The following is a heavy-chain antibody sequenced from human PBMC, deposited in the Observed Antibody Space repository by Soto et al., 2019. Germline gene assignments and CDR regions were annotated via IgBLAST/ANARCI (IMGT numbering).Heavy chain of an antibody. CDR3: ARDRFIGTYYVKGVTYVSDH. CDR2: LNQDGSEK. J-gene: IGHJ4*02. Sequence: PGGSLRLSCAASGFTFTDYWMSWVRQAPGKGLEWVANLNQDGSEKNCVDSVKGRFTISRDNAKNSVYLQLNSLRAEDTAVYYCARDRFIGTYYVKGVTYVSDHWGQGAPVTVSS. V-gene: IGHV3-7*03. CDR1: GFTFTDYW. D-gene: IGHD1-26*01.